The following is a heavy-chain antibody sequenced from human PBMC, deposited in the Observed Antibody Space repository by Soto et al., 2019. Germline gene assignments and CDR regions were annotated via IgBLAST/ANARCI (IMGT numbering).Heavy chain of an antibody. CDR3: ARTPGGWTDP. J-gene: IGHJ5*02. D-gene: IGHD3-16*01. CDR1: GGSISSGDYY. CDR2: IYYSGST. Sequence: SETLSLTCTVSGGSISSGDYYWSWIRQPPGKGLQWIGYIYYSGSTYYTPSLKSRLTISVDTSKNQFSLKLNSVTAADTAVYYCARTPGGWTDPWGQGTLVTVSS. V-gene: IGHV4-30-4*01.